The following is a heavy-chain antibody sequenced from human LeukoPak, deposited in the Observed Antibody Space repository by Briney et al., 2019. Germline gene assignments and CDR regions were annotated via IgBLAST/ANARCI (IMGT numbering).Heavy chain of an antibody. D-gene: IGHD3-10*01. V-gene: IGHV4-61*02. Sequence: SQTLSLTCTVSGGSIISNSYYWSWIRQPAGKGLEWIGRIYTSGSTNYNPSLESRVTISVDTPKNQFSLKLSSVTAADTAVYYCARVGRIYGSGSYYDYWGQGTLVTVSS. CDR2: IYTSGST. CDR1: GGSIISNSYY. CDR3: ARVGRIYGSGSYYDY. J-gene: IGHJ4*02.